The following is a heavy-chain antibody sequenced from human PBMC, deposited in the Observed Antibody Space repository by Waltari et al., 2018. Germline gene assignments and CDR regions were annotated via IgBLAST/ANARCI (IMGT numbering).Heavy chain of an antibody. V-gene: IGHV3-23*01. CDR2: ISGSGGST. Sequence: EVQLLESGGGLVQPGGSLRLSCAASGFTFSSYAMSWVRQAPGKGLEWVSAISGSGGSTYYADSVKGRFTISRDNSKNTLYLQMNSLRAEDTAVYYCAKPPRTGGGATRVYFDYWGQGTLVTVSS. J-gene: IGHJ4*02. CDR3: AKPPRTGGGATRVYFDY. CDR1: GFTFSSYA. D-gene: IGHD3-16*01.